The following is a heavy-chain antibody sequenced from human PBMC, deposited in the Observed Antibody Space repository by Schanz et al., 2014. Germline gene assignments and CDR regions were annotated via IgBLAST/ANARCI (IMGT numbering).Heavy chain of an antibody. CDR3: VGIHVAVAEAFY. D-gene: IGHD6-19*01. J-gene: IGHJ4*02. CDR2: IRFDASAK. V-gene: IGHV3-30*02. Sequence: VQLVESGGELLQPGGSLRLSCAASGFSFSGYGMHLVRQAPGKGLEWVAYIRFDASAKYYGDSVEGRFTISRDNAKNTLYLQMNSLRPEDTALYYCVGIHVAVAEAFYWGQGALVIVS. CDR1: GFSFSGYG.